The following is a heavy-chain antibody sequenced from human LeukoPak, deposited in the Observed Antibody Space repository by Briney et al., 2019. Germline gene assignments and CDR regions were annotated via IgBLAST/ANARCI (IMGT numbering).Heavy chain of an antibody. CDR3: ARPYHYDSGSRGTAFDI. Sequence: TGGSLRLSCAASGFTFNIYEMNWVRQAPGKGLEWIASIYDSRSTYYNPSLKSRLTISVDTSKNQFSLRLSSVTAADTATYYCARPYHYDSGSRGTAFDIWGQGTMVTVSS. D-gene: IGHD3-10*01. CDR1: GFTFNIYE. J-gene: IGHJ3*02. V-gene: IGHV4-39*01. CDR2: IYDSRST.